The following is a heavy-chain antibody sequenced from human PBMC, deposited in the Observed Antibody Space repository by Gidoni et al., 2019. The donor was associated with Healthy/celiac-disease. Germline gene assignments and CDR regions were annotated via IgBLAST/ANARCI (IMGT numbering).Heavy chain of an antibody. Sequence: QVQLVQSGAEVKKPGASVKVSCKASGYTFTSYYMHWVRQAPGQGLEWMGIINPSGGSTSYAQKFQGRVTMTRDTSTSTVDMKLSSLRSEDTAVDYCARGGLQDIGLWGQGTLVTVSS. CDR2: INPSGGST. CDR1: GYTFTSYY. J-gene: IGHJ4*02. V-gene: IGHV1-46*01. CDR3: ARGGLQDIGL. D-gene: IGHD5-12*01.